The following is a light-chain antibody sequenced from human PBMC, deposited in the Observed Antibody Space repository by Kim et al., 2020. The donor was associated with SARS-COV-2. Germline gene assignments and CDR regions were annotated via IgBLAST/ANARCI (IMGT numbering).Light chain of an antibody. CDR2: YDS. V-gene: IGLV3-21*04. J-gene: IGLJ2*01. CDR1: NIGSKS. CDR3: QVWDSSSDHHVV. Sequence: PGRTARSTYGGSNIGSKSVHWYQQKPGQAPVLVIYYDSDRPSGIPERFSGSNSGNTATLTISRVEAGDEADYYCQVWDSSSDHHVVFGGGTQLTVL.